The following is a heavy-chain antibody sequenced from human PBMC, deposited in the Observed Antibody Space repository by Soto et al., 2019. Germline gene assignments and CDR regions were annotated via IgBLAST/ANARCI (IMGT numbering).Heavy chain of an antibody. CDR2: MSGSGGST. CDR1: GFTFSSYA. D-gene: IGHD2-2*01. J-gene: IGHJ4*02. V-gene: IGHV3-23*01. Sequence: GGSLRLSCAASGFTFSSYAMSWVRQAPGKGLEWVSAMSGSGGSTYYAVYVKGRFTISRDNSKNTLYLQMNSLRAEDTAVYYCAKDKDIVVVPAAIRAFDYWGQGTLVTVSS. CDR3: AKDKDIVVVPAAIRAFDY.